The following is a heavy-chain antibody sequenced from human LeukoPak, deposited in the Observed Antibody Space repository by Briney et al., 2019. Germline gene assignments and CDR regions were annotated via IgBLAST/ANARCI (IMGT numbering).Heavy chain of an antibody. CDR3: ARDGGGASGWYVGDYYFDY. V-gene: IGHV1-2*04. Sequence: ASVKVSCKASGYTFTGYYMHWVRQAPGQGLEWMGWINPNSGGTNYAQKFQGWVTMTRDTSISTAYMELSRLRSHDTAVYYCARDGGGASGWYVGDYYFDYWGQGTLVTVSS. CDR2: INPNSGGT. CDR1: GYTFTGYY. J-gene: IGHJ4*02. D-gene: IGHD6-19*01.